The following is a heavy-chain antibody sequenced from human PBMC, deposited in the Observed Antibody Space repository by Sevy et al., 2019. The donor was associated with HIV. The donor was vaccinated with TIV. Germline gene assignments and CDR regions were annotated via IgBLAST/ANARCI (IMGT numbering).Heavy chain of an antibody. CDR3: VRATNGVLRWFDY. CDR2: ISSDGTNK. V-gene: IGHV3-30-3*01. J-gene: IGHJ4*02. D-gene: IGHD3-3*01. Sequence: GGSLRLSCAASGFTFSTYAMHWVRQAPGKGLGWVAVISSDGTNKYYADSVKGRFTISRDNSKNTLYLQMNSLRPEDSALYYCVRATNGVLRWFDYWGQGTLVTVSS. CDR1: GFTFSTYA.